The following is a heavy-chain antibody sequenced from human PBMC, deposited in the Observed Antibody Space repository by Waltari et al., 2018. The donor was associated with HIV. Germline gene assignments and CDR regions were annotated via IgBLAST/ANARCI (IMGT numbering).Heavy chain of an antibody. D-gene: IGHD6-13*01. CDR2: MDPEDGET. Sequence: EVHLVQSGPEERKPGSTMKISCRVSGYTFTDYYIHWVQEAPGRGLEWMGLMDPEDGETADAEKFQDRLTITADTSADTVYMELTSLRSDDTAVYYCASLAAAVYFDAWGQGTLLTVSS. CDR1: GYTFTDYY. J-gene: IGHJ4*02. CDR3: ASLAAAVYFDA. V-gene: IGHV1-69-2*01.